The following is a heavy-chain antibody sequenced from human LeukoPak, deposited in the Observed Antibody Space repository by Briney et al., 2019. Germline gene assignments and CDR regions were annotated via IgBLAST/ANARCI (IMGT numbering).Heavy chain of an antibody. Sequence: PSETPATLCTVSGGSISRYYWSWIRQPPGKGLEWIGYIYYSGSTNYNPSLKSRVTISVDTSKNQFSLKLNSVTAADTAVYFCARDVIVGATERDYWGQGTLVTVSS. CDR1: GGSISRYY. J-gene: IGHJ4*02. CDR3: ARDVIVGATERDY. CDR2: IYYSGST. V-gene: IGHV4-59*01. D-gene: IGHD1-26*01.